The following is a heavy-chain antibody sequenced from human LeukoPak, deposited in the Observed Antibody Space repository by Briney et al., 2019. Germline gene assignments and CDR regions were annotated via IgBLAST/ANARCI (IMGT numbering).Heavy chain of an antibody. D-gene: IGHD4-23*01. Sequence: GGSLRLSCAASGFTVSSNYMSWVRQAPGKGLEWASVIYSGGSTYYADSVKGRFTISRDNSKNTLYLQVNSLRAEDTAVYYCARDRYGGNSPPRFDYWGQGTLVTVSS. CDR1: GFTVSSNY. CDR3: ARDRYGGNSPPRFDY. CDR2: IYSGGST. V-gene: IGHV3-53*01. J-gene: IGHJ4*02.